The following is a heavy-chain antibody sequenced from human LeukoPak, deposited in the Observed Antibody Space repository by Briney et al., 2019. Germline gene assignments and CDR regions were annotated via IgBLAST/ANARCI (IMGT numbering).Heavy chain of an antibody. CDR1: GGSISSSSYY. D-gene: IGHD3-10*01. CDR3: ARQCPNHLYYGSGSYYFDY. CDR2: IYYSGSP. Sequence: PSETLSLTCTVSGGSISSSSYYWGWIRQPPGKGLEWIGSIYYSGSPYYNPSLKSRVTISVDTSKNQFSLKLSSVTAADTAVYYCARQCPNHLYYGSGSYYFDYWGQGTLVTVSS. J-gene: IGHJ4*02. V-gene: IGHV4-39*01.